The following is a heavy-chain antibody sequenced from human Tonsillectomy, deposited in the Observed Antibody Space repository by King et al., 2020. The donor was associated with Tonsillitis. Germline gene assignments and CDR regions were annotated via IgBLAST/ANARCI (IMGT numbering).Heavy chain of an antibody. CDR3: ARDIDPNYCHSGYDEAFDI. D-gene: IGHD3-22*01. J-gene: IGHJ3*02. CDR1: GYSFTAYY. CDR2: INSKSGGT. V-gene: IGHV1-2*02. Sequence: VQLVESGAEVKKPGASVKVSCKASGYSFTAYYIQWVRQAPGQGLEWMGWINSKSGGTKYEQRFQGRVTMTRDTSIRTAYIELSSLRSDDTAVYFCARDIDPNYCHSGYDEAFDIWGQGTMVTVSS.